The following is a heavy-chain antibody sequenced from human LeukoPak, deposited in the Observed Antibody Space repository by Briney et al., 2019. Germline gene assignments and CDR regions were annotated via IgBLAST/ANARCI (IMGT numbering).Heavy chain of an antibody. CDR2: IRSSGDST. J-gene: IGHJ4*02. D-gene: IGHD6-13*01. CDR3: ARDPGTDGSSWYVLDN. CDR1: GFTFSSYG. Sequence: GGSLRLSCAACGFTFSSYGMSWVRQAPGKGLEWVSGIRSSGDSTYYADSVKGRFTIYRDNYKNTLYLQMNSLRAEDTAVYYCARDPGTDGSSWYVLDNWGQGTLVTVSA. V-gene: IGHV3-23*01.